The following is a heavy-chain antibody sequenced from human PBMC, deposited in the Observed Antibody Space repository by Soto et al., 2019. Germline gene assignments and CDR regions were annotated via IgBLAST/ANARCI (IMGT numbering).Heavy chain of an antibody. CDR2: ISRSGSTI. V-gene: IGHV3-11*01. Sequence: QVQLVESGGGLVKPGGSLRLSCAASGFTFSDYYMSWIRQAPGKGLEWVSYISRSGSTIYYADSVKGRFTISRDNAKNSLYLQMNSLRAEDTAVYYCARESLDDSSGSSGRVGIDYWGQGTLVTVSS. CDR3: ARESLDDSSGSSGRVGIDY. D-gene: IGHD3-22*01. CDR1: GFTFSDYY. J-gene: IGHJ4*02.